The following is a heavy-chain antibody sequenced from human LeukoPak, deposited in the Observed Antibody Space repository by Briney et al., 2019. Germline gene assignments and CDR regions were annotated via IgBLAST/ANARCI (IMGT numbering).Heavy chain of an antibody. J-gene: IGHJ6*03. CDR2: IYYSGST. D-gene: IGHD3-10*01. CDR1: GGSISSYY. CDR3: ARSPLYYGSGDYYYYYYMDV. Sequence: SETLSLTCTVSGGSISSYYWSWIRQPPGKGLEWIGCIYYSGSTNYNPSLKSRVTISVDTSKNQFSLKLSSVTAADTAVYYCARSPLYYGSGDYYYYYYMDVWGKGTTVTVSS. V-gene: IGHV4-59*01.